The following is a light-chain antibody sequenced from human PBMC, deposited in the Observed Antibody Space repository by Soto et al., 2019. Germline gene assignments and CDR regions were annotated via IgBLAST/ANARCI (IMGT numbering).Light chain of an antibody. CDR2: GAS. J-gene: IGKJ1*01. Sequence: IVLTQSPGTLSLSPGERATLSCRASQSFSATYLAWYQQKPGQAPRLLIYGASSRATGIPDRFSGSGSGTDFTFTISRVESEVLAVYCCQQYCSARSCGQGTKVEVK. CDR1: QSFSATY. CDR3: QQYCSARS. V-gene: IGKV3-20*01.